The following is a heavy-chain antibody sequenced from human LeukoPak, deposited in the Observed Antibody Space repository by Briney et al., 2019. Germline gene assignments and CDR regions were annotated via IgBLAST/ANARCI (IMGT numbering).Heavy chain of an antibody. CDR3: ARMLISSGYYIDS. D-gene: IGHD3-22*01. CDR2: MYSGGTT. CDR1: GFTVSSNY. V-gene: IGHV3-53*01. J-gene: IGHJ4*02. Sequence: GGSLRLSCAASGFTVSSNYMNWVRQAPGKGLEWVSVMYSGGTTYYADSVKGRFTTSRDDSKNTLFLQMTSLRADDTAVYYCARMLISSGYYIDSWGQGTLVTVSS.